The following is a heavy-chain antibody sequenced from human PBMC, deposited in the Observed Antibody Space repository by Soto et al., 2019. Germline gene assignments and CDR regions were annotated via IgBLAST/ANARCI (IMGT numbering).Heavy chain of an antibody. CDR3: ATKVLDDYGDYGYFAY. D-gene: IGHD4-17*01. V-gene: IGHV1-24*01. CDR2: FDPEDGET. Sequence: ASVKVSCKVSGYTLTELSMHWVRQAPGKGLEWMGGFDPEDGETIYAQKFQGRVTMTEDTSTDTAYMELSSLRSEDTAVYYCATKVLDDYGDYGYFAYWGQGTLVTVSS. CDR1: GYTLTELS. J-gene: IGHJ4*02.